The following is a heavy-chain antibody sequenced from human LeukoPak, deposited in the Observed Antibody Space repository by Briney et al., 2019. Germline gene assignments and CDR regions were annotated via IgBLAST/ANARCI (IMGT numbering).Heavy chain of an antibody. J-gene: IGHJ6*03. V-gene: IGHV3-64*01. Sequence: GGSLRLSCAASGFTFSSYAMHWVRQAPGKGLEYVSAISSNGGSTYYANSVKGRFTISRDNSKNTLYLQMNSLRAEDTAVYYCAKQTRGGSYYVVYYYYYYMDVWGKGTTVTISS. CDR1: GFTFSSYA. D-gene: IGHD1-26*01. CDR2: ISSNGGST. CDR3: AKQTRGGSYYVVYYYYYYMDV.